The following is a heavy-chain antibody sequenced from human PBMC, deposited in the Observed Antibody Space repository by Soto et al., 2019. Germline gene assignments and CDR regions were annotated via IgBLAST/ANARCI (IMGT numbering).Heavy chain of an antibody. CDR2: ISSTTNYI. J-gene: IGHJ4*02. V-gene: IGHV3-21*06. CDR1: VFTFTRYS. CDR3: ARESEDLTLNLAS. Sequence: PGGSLSVSCAASVFTFTRYSMKGVRRAPGKGLELVSSISSTTNYIYSGDSMKGRFTISRDNAKNSLYLEMNSLRAEATAVYYCARESEDLTLNLASWGEGTLATASS.